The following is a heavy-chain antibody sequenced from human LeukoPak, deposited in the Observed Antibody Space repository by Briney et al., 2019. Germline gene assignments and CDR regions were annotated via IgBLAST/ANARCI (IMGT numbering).Heavy chain of an antibody. V-gene: IGHV3-23*01. Sequence: GGSLRLSCAASGFTFSIYAMNWVRQAPGRGLEWVSAISGSNSGTYYADSVKGRFTIPRDNSKNTLYLQMDSLRAEDTAVYYCALGRALNWGQGTLVTVSS. CDR1: GFTFSIYA. CDR3: ALGRALN. CDR2: ISGSNSGT. D-gene: IGHD1-26*01. J-gene: IGHJ4*02.